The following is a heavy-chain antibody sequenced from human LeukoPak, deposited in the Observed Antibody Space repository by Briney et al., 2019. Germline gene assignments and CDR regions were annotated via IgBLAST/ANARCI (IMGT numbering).Heavy chain of an antibody. V-gene: IGHV4-31*03. CDR1: GGSLSSGGYY. J-gene: IGHJ3*02. Sequence: SETLSLTCTVSGGSLSSGGYYWSWLRQHPGRGREWVGYIYYSGSTYYNPSLKGRVTISVDTSKNQFSLKLSSVTAADTAVYYCASPGIAAAGTKAFDIWGQGTMVTVSS. CDR2: IYYSGST. D-gene: IGHD6-13*01. CDR3: ASPGIAAAGTKAFDI.